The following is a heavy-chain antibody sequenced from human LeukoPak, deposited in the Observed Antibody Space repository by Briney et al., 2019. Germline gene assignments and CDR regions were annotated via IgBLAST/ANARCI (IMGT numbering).Heavy chain of an antibody. Sequence: SETLSLTCYVSGGSIRSYYWSWIRQPPEKGLEWIGYFYYSGSTNYNPSLKGRVTISLDTSKNQFSLRLSSVTAADTAVYYCAGGNNVPRIDYWGQGTLDTVSS. CDR1: GGSIRSYY. CDR2: FYYSGST. V-gene: IGHV4-59*01. J-gene: IGHJ4*02. CDR3: AGGNNVPRIDY. D-gene: IGHD5-24*01.